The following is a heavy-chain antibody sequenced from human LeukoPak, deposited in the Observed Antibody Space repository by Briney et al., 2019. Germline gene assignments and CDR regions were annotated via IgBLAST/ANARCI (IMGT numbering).Heavy chain of an antibody. J-gene: IGHJ6*02. CDR2: IYSGGST. CDR3: ARDNEYYYYYGMDV. Sequence: PGGSLRLSCAASGFTVSSNYMSWVRQAPGKGLEWVSVIYSGGSTYYADSVKGRFTISRDNSKNTLYLQMNGLRAEDTAVYYCARDNEYYYYYGMDVWGQGTTVTVSS. CDR1: GFTVSSNY. D-gene: IGHD1-1*01. V-gene: IGHV3-66*01.